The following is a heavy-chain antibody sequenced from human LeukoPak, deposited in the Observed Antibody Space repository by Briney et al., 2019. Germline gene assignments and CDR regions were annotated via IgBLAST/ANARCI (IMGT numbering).Heavy chain of an antibody. V-gene: IGHV4-31*03. CDR3: ARGLRGLHDAFDI. CDR1: GGPISSGGYY. Sequence: SETLSLTCTVSGGPISSGGYYWSWIRQHPGKGLEWIEYIYYSGNTYYNPSLKSRVTISVDTYKNQFSLKLSSVTAADTAVYYCARGLRGLHDAFDIWGQGTMVTVSS. D-gene: IGHD3/OR15-3a*01. CDR2: IYYSGNT. J-gene: IGHJ3*02.